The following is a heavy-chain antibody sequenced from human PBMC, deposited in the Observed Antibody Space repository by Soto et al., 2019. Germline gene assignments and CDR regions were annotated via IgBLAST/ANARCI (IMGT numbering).Heavy chain of an antibody. D-gene: IGHD6-25*01. CDR3: ARMIPYSSGPEGHFDAFDI. CDR1: GFTFSSYS. CDR2: ISSSSSYI. V-gene: IGHV3-21*01. Sequence: GGSLRLSCAASGFTFSSYSMNWVRQAPGKGLEWVSSISSSSSYIYYADSVKGRFTISKDNAENSLYLQMNSLRAEDTAVYYCARMIPYSSGPEGHFDAFDIWGQGTMVTVSS. J-gene: IGHJ3*02.